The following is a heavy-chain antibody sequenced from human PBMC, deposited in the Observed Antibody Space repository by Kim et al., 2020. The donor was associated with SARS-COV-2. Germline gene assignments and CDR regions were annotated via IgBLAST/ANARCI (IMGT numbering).Heavy chain of an antibody. CDR3: ARGWSATGIDP. Sequence: TKYSPGFQGRVTKTRDTSASTVYMEMSRLTSEDTAIYYCARGWSATGIDPWGQGTLVTVSS. D-gene: IGHD2-15*01. CDR2: T. J-gene: IGHJ5*02. V-gene: IGHV1-3*01.